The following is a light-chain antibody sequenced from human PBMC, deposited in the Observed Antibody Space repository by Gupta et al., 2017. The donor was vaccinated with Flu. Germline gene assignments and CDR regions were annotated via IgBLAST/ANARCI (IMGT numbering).Light chain of an antibody. CDR1: QSVTNSF. Sequence: EIVLTQSPGPLSLSPGERATLSCRASQSVTNSFLAWYQQKPGQAPRLLIYGASSRATGIPDRFGGSGSGTDFTLTISRLEPGDFAVYYCQQYSSPPLTFGGGTKVEIK. V-gene: IGKV3-20*01. J-gene: IGKJ4*01. CDR2: GAS. CDR3: QQYSSPPLT.